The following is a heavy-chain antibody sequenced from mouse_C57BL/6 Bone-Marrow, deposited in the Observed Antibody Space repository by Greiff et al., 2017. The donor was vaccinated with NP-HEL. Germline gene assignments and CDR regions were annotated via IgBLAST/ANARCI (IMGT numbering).Heavy chain of an antibody. CDR1: GFTFSDAW. J-gene: IGHJ3*01. V-gene: IGHV6-6*01. D-gene: IGHD3-3*01. CDR3: TGTKFAY. CDR2: IRNKANNHAT. Sequence: EVHLVESGGGLVQPGGSMKLSCAASGFTFSDAWLDWVRQSPEKGLALIAEIRNKANNHATYYAESVKGRFTSSRDDSKSRVYLQMNSLRAEDTGIYYCTGTKFAYWGQGTLVTVSA.